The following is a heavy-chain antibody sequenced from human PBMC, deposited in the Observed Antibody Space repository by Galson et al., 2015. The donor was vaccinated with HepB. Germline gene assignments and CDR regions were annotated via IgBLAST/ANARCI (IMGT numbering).Heavy chain of an antibody. CDR2: ISGSGGST. D-gene: IGHD3-3*01. CDR3: AKAKGGIDSLRFLEWLPTPTSQYYYYGMDV. J-gene: IGHJ6*02. V-gene: IGHV3-23*01. CDR1: GFTFSSYA. Sequence: SLRLSCAAPGFTFSSYAMSWVRQAPGKGLEWVSAISGSGGSTYYADSVKGRFTISRDNSKNTLYLQMNSLRAEDTAVYYCAKAKGGIDSLRFLEWLPTPTSQYYYYGMDVWGQGTTVTVSS.